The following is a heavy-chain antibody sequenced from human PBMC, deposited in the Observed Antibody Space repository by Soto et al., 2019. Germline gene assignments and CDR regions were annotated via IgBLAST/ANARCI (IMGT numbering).Heavy chain of an antibody. V-gene: IGHV3-33*01. CDR3: ARDGQWLPRDGLRSSYYFDY. Sequence: ESGGGVVQPGRSLRLSCAASGFNFSSYVMHWVRQAPGKGLEWVAVIWYDGGNKYYAASVKGRFTISRDNSKNTLYLQMNSLRAEDTAVYYCARDGQWLPRDGLRSSYYFDYWGQGTLVTVSS. CDR1: GFNFSSYV. CDR2: IWYDGGNK. D-gene: IGHD6-19*01. J-gene: IGHJ4*02.